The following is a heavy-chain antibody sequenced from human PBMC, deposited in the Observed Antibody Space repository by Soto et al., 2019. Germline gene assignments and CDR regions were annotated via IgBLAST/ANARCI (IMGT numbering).Heavy chain of an antibody. CDR3: AKYSSSSAFDI. V-gene: IGHV4-31*03. J-gene: IGHJ3*02. D-gene: IGHD6-6*01. CDR2: MYNSGST. Sequence: QVQLQESGPGLVKPSQTLSLTCTVSGGSISSGEYDWSWIRQHLGKGLEWIGYMYNSGSTYYNPSLKSRVTISEDTSKNQFALKLSSVTAADTAVYYCAKYSSSSAFDIWGQGTMVTVSS. CDR1: GGSISSGEYD.